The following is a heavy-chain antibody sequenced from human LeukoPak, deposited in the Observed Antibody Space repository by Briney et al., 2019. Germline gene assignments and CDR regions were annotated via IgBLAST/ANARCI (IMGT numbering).Heavy chain of an antibody. V-gene: IGHV3-48*03. D-gene: IGHD2-21*02. Sequence: GGSLRLSCAASGFTFSSYEMNWVRQAPGKGLEGVSYISSSGRTIYYPYSVKVRFTLSRDNAKKSLYLQMNSLRAEDTAVYYCAAYCGGDCYSHFQHWGQGTLVTVSS. CDR3: AAYCGGDCYSHFQH. CDR1: GFTFSSYE. J-gene: IGHJ1*01. CDR2: ISSSGRTI.